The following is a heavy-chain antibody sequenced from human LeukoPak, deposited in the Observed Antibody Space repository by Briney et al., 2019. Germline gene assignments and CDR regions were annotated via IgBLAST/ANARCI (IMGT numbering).Heavy chain of an antibody. CDR2: TYYRSKWYN. D-gene: IGHD2-2*01. CDR1: GDSVSSTA. CDR3: ARGGRGYCTSSSCYFDY. Sequence: SQTLSLTCAISGDSVSSTAWNWIRQSPSRGLEWLGRTYYRSKWYNDYAVSVKSRITINPDTSKNQFSLQLNSVTPEDTAVYYCARGGRGYCTSSSCYFDYWGQETLVTVSS. J-gene: IGHJ4*02. V-gene: IGHV6-1*01.